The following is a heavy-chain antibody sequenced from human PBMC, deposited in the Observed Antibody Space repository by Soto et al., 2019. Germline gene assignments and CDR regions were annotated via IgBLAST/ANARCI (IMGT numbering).Heavy chain of an antibody. CDR1: GFTFSSYS. J-gene: IGHJ3*02. Sequence: LRLSCAASGFTFSSYSMNWVRQAPGKGLEWVSSISSSSSYIYYADSVKGRFTISRDNAKNSLYLQMNSLRAEDTAVYYCARDPRTGSGYYLPDAFDIWGQGTMVTVSS. CDR3: ARDPRTGSGYYLPDAFDI. V-gene: IGHV3-21*01. D-gene: IGHD3-22*01. CDR2: ISSSSSYI.